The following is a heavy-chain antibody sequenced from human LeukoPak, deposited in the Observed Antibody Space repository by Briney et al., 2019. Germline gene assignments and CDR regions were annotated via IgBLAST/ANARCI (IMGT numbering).Heavy chain of an antibody. Sequence: ASVKVSCKASGYTFTSYGISWLRQAPVQGLEWMGWISAYNGNTNYAQKLQGRVTMTTDTSTSTAYMELRSLRSDDTAVYYCARCYCSGGSCWIDYWGQGTLVTVSS. V-gene: IGHV1-18*01. J-gene: IGHJ4*02. CDR2: ISAYNGNT. D-gene: IGHD2-15*01. CDR3: ARCYCSGGSCWIDY. CDR1: GYTFTSYG.